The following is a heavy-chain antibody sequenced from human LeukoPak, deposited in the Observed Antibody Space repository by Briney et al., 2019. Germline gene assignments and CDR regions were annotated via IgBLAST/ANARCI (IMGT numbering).Heavy chain of an antibody. J-gene: IGHJ4*02. V-gene: IGHV4-39*07. CDR3: ARGLGAITFDY. D-gene: IGHD1-26*01. CDR1: GGSISITGYY. CDR2: IYYSGTT. Sequence: SETLSLTCTVSGGSISITGYYWGWIRQPPGKGLEWIGSIYYSGTTYYNPSLKSRVTISVDTSKNQFSLKVSSVTATDTAVYYCARGLGAITFDYWGQGSPVTVSS.